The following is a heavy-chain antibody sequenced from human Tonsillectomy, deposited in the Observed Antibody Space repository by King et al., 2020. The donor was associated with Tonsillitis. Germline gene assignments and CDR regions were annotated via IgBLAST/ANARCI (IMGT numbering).Heavy chain of an antibody. CDR3: ARDMGVERLGTFDL. CDR2: IDYTGNT. CDR1: GASISRYC. V-gene: IGHV4-59*01. J-gene: IGHJ3*01. Sequence: VQLQESGPGLVKPSETLSLSCSVSGASISRYCWSWIRQPPGKGLEWLGYIDYTGNTKYNPSAKSRVTISVDTSKNQFSLRLSSVTAADTAVYYCARDMGVERLGTFDLWGQGTMVTVSS. D-gene: IGHD3-3*01.